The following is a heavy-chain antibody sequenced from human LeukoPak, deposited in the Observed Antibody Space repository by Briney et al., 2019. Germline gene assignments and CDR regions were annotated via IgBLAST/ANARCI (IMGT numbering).Heavy chain of an antibody. CDR1: GYTFSAFY. V-gene: IGHV1-2*02. Sequence: ASVKVSCKTSGYTFSAFYMHWVRQAPGQGPEWMGWINPDSGGSEYGQKFQGRVTFTSDTSSTTIYMEVRSLKSDDTAVYYCARDPWARNHYFDYWGQGTLVTVSS. J-gene: IGHJ4*02. CDR3: ARDPWARNHYFDY. CDR2: INPDSGGS. D-gene: IGHD1-26*01.